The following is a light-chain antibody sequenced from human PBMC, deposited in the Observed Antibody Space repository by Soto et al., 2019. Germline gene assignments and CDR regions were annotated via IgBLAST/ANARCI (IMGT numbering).Light chain of an antibody. CDR2: DAS. V-gene: IGKV1-5*01. Sequence: DIQMTQSPSSLSPSVGDRVTITCRASRSISDWLAWYQQKPGKAPELLIFDASNLKSGVPSRFSGSGSGTEFTLTISSLQPDDFATYYCQQYNSDSFSQGTKVDSK. CDR3: QQYNSDS. J-gene: IGKJ1*01. CDR1: RSISDW.